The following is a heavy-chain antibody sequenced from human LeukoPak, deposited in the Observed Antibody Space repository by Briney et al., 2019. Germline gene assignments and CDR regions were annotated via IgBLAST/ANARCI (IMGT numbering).Heavy chain of an antibody. CDR3: ARGRWNYYDSSGYSSWFDP. J-gene: IGHJ5*02. Sequence: SETLSLTCTVSGGSISSYYWSWIRQPPGKGLEWIGYIYYSGSTNYNPSLKSRVTILVDTSKNQFSLKLSSVTAADTAVYYCARGRWNYYDSSGYSSWFDPWGQGTLVTVSS. CDR1: GGSISSYY. CDR2: IYYSGST. D-gene: IGHD3-22*01. V-gene: IGHV4-59*12.